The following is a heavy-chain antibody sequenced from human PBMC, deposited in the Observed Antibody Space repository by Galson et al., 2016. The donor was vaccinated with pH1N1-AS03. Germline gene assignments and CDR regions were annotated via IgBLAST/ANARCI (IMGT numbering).Heavy chain of an antibody. D-gene: IGHD1-26*01. CDR3: ARFSGSYQFDY. CDR2: ISHSGNT. V-gene: IGHV4-38-2*01. J-gene: IGHJ4*02. Sequence: SETLSLTCAVSGYSISSGFHWAWVRQPPSKGLEWIGTISHSGNTYYNPSLKSRVNMSVDTSKNPFSLKLSSVTAADAAVYYCARFSGSYQFDYWGQGTLVTVSS. CDR1: GYSISSGFH.